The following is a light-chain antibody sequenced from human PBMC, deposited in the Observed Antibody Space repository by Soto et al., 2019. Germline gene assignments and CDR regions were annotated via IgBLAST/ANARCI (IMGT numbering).Light chain of an antibody. CDR2: DAS. CDR1: QSINTY. J-gene: IGKJ1*01. Sequence: EIMLTQSPSTLSLSPGEGATLSCMASQSINTYLAWYQQKPGQAPRLLIYDASTRATGIPARFSGSGSGTEFTLTISSLQSEDFAVYYCQQYNNWPPVTFGQGTKVDIK. CDR3: QQYNNWPPVT. V-gene: IGKV3-15*01.